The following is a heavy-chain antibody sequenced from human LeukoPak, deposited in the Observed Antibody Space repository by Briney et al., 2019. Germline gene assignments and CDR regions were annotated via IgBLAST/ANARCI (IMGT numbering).Heavy chain of an antibody. J-gene: IGHJ3*02. CDR2: IIPIFGIA. CDR1: GFTFSSYA. V-gene: IGHV1-69*04. CDR3: AAPLGGPQAAGAFDI. D-gene: IGHD6-25*01. Sequence: PGGSLRLSCAASGFTFSSYAISWVRQAPGQGLEWMGRIIPIFGIANYARKFQGRVTITADKSTSTAYMELSSLRSEDTAVYYCAAPLGGPQAAGAFDIWGQGTMVTVSS.